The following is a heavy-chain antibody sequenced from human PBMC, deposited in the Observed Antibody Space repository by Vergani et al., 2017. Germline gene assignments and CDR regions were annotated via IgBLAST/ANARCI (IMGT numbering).Heavy chain of an antibody. J-gene: IGHJ2*01. CDR3: ARDLLGCSGGSCYLLVDWYVDL. CDR2: IKQDGSEK. D-gene: IGHD2-15*01. CDR1: GFTFSSYW. V-gene: IGHV3-7*01. Sequence: EVQLLESGGGLAQPGGSLRLSCAASGFTFSSYWMSWVRQAPGEGLEGVANIKQDGSEKYYVDSVKGRFTLSRDNAKNSLCLQMNSLRAEDTSVYYCARDLLGCSGGSCYLLVDWYVDLWGRGTLVTVSA.